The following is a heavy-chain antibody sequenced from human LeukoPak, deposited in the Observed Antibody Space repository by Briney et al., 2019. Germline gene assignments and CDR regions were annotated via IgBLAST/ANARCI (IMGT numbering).Heavy chain of an antibody. CDR2: ISGSGFT. D-gene: IGHD3-22*01. CDR3: AKERGYDSSASFDY. CDR1: GFTFSNYA. J-gene: IGHJ4*02. Sequence: GGSLRLSCAASGFTFSNYAMSWVRQAPGKGLEWVSSISGSGFTYYADSVKGRFTISRDNSKNTLYLQMNSLRAADTAVYYCAKERGYDSSASFDYWGQGTLVTVSS. V-gene: IGHV3-23*01.